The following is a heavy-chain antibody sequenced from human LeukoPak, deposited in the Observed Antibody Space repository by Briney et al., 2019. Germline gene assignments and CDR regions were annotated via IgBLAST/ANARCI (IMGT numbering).Heavy chain of an antibody. CDR3: ARDLNYYGSGSYPCQVTPDY. D-gene: IGHD3-10*01. CDR1: GGSISSGDYY. Sequence: SETLSLTCTVSGGSISSGDYYWSWIRQPPGKGLEWIGYIYYSGSTYYNPSLKSRVTISVDTSKNQFSLKLSSVTAADTAVYYCARDLNYYGSGSYPCQVTPDYWGQGTLVTVSS. CDR2: IYYSGST. V-gene: IGHV4-30-4*01. J-gene: IGHJ4*02.